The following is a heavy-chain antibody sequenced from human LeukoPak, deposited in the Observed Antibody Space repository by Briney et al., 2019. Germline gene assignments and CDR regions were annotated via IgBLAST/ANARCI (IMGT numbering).Heavy chain of an antibody. J-gene: IGHJ6*03. Sequence: GGSLRLSCAASGFIFRKYWMSWVRQAPGKGLEWVANIRQDGSEIDYMDSVKGRFTISRDDAKNSLFLQMNSLRAEDTAVYCCAREGYATTWYSYYMDVWGKGTTVTVSS. CDR2: IRQDGSEI. CDR1: GFIFRKYW. CDR3: AREGYATTWYSYYMDV. D-gene: IGHD2-2*01. V-gene: IGHV3-7*01.